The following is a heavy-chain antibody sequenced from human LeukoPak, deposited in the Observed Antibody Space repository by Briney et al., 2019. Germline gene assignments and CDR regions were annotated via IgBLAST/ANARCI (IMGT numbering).Heavy chain of an antibody. Sequence: SETLSLTCTVSGGCIIGYYWTWIRQPPGKGVAWVGYSYTRGSTNYNPSLKRRVTISVDMSQNQFSLQLSSVTAADTAVYCCARQSCSSTSCPHRNVCDIGGQGTMVTVS. V-gene: IGHV4-4*09. CDR1: GGCIIGYY. CDR3: ARQSCSSTSCPHRNVCDI. CDR2: SYTRGST. J-gene: IGHJ3*02. D-gene: IGHD2-2*01.